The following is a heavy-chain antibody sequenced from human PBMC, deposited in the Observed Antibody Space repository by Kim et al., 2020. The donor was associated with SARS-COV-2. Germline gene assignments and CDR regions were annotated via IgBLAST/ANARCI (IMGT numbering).Heavy chain of an antibody. CDR1: GYTFTSYA. D-gene: IGHD3-10*01. CDR3: ARRWYYYGSGSYSIFDY. Sequence: ASVKVSCKASGYTFTSYAMHWVRQAPGQRLEWMGWINAGNGNTKYSQKFQGRVTITRDTSASTAYMELSSLRSEDTAVYYCARRWYYYGSGSYSIFDYWGQGTLVTVSS. J-gene: IGHJ4*02. V-gene: IGHV1-3*01. CDR2: INAGNGNT.